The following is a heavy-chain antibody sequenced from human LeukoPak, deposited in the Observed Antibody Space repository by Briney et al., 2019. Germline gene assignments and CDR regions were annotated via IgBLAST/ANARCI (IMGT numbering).Heavy chain of an antibody. J-gene: IGHJ4*02. CDR3: TRNTHFYDSTGYDEDY. D-gene: IGHD3-22*01. Sequence: ASVKVSCKASGYTFTGYYMHWVRQAPGQGLEWMGWINPKSGGTNYAQKFQGRVTMTRDTSISTAYMELSRLRSDDTAVYYCTRNTHFYDSTGYDEDYWGQGTLVTVSS. CDR2: INPKSGGT. CDR1: GYTFTGYY. V-gene: IGHV1-2*02.